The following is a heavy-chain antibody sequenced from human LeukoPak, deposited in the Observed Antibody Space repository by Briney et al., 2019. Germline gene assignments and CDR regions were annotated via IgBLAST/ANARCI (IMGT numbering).Heavy chain of an antibody. CDR1: GFTFSNYA. Sequence: PGGSLRLSCAASGFTFSNYAMSWVRQAPGKGLEWVSGISGSGDSTYYGDSVKGRFTISRDNAKNTVYLQMNSLRAEDTAVYYCARAGGSGSYGRFDPWGQGTLVSVSS. J-gene: IGHJ5*02. D-gene: IGHD3-10*01. CDR3: ARAGGSGSYGRFDP. CDR2: ISGSGDST. V-gene: IGHV3-23*01.